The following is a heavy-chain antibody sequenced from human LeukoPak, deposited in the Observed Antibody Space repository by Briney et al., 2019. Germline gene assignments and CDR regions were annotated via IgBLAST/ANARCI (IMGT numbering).Heavy chain of an antibody. CDR2: ISYDGSNK. V-gene: IGHV3-30*18. Sequence: PGGSLRLSCAASGFTFSSYGMHWVRQAPGKGLEWVAVISYDGSNKYYADSVKGRFTISRDNSKNTLYLQMNSLRAEDTAVYYCAKGREWMATITIFDYWGQGTLVTVSS. J-gene: IGHJ4*02. D-gene: IGHD5-24*01. CDR1: GFTFSSYG. CDR3: AKGREWMATITIFDY.